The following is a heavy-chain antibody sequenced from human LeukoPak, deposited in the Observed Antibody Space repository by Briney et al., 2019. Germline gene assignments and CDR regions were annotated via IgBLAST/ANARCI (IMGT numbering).Heavy chain of an antibody. D-gene: IGHD5-12*01. CDR3: ARESDISGYDYNWFDP. CDR2: ISAYNGNT. Sequence: ASVKVSCKASGYTFTSYGISWVRQAPGQGLEWMGWISAYNGNTNYAQKLQGRVTMTTDTSTNTAYMELRSLRSDDTAVYYCARESDISGYDYNWFDPWGQGTLVTVSS. J-gene: IGHJ5*02. CDR1: GYTFTSYG. V-gene: IGHV1-18*01.